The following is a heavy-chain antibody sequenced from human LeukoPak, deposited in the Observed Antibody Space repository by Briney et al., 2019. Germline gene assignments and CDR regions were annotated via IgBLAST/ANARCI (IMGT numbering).Heavy chain of an antibody. J-gene: IGHJ4*02. V-gene: IGHV3-23*01. CDR2: ISGSGDNT. CDR3: AKARGTTGWLPYFDY. CDR1: GFTFGSYA. D-gene: IGHD6-19*01. Sequence: GGSLRLSCAASGFTFGSYAMSWVRQAPGKGLEWVSGISGSGDNTYYADSVKGRFTISRDNSKNTLYVQVNSLGTEDTAAYYCAKARGTTGWLPYFDYWGQEALSPSPQ.